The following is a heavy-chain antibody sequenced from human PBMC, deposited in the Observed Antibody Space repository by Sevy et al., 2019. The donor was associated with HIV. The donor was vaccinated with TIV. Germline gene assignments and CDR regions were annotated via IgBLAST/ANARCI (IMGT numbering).Heavy chain of an antibody. Sequence: GGSLRLSCAASGFIFSDYAMSWVRQAPGKGLEWVSSISGGDDSTYYADSVKGRFTVSRDNSKNTRYPQMNTLRAEDTDLYYCAKFGDYYDSGGYYWYFDFWGRGTLVTVSS. D-gene: IGHD3-22*01. J-gene: IGHJ2*01. CDR1: GFIFSDYA. CDR2: ISGGDDST. V-gene: IGHV3-23*01. CDR3: AKFGDYYDSGGYYWYFDF.